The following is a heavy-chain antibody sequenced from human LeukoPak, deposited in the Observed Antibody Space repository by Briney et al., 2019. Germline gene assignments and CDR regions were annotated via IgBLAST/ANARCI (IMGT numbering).Heavy chain of an antibody. CDR1: GFTFSSYG. Sequence: GGSLRLSCAASGFTFSSYGMHWVRQAPGKGLEWVAVISYDGSNKYHADSVKGRFTISRDNSKNTLYLQVNSLRAEDTAVYYCAKDDSYGLDYWGQGTLVTVSS. CDR3: AKDDSYGLDY. V-gene: IGHV3-30*18. D-gene: IGHD5-18*01. CDR2: ISYDGSNK. J-gene: IGHJ4*02.